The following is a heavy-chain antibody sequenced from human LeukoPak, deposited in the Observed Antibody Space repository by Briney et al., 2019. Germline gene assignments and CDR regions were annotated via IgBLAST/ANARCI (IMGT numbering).Heavy chain of an antibody. J-gene: IGHJ3*02. V-gene: IGHV3-48*01. Sequence: PGGSLRLSCAASGFTFSTFSLNWIRQAPGKGLEWVAYISRSGDTIYYADSVRGRFTISRDDAKNSFYLQMNSLRAEDTAVYYCARDYYVNSGFLLEACDIWGQGTQVTVSS. CDR3: ARDYYVNSGFLLEACDI. D-gene: IGHD3-22*01. CDR2: ISRSGDTI. CDR1: GFTFSTFS.